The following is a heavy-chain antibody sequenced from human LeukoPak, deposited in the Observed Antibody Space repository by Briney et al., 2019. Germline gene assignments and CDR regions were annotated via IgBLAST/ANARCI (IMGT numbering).Heavy chain of an antibody. Sequence: SETLSLTCTVSGGSISSYYWSWIRQPPGKGLEWIGYIYYSGSTNYNPSLKSRVTISVDTSKNQFSLKLSSVTAADTAVYYCATLYYDILTGYLFGLVYWGQGTLVTVSS. CDR2: IYYSGST. V-gene: IGHV4-59*12. CDR1: GGSISSYY. D-gene: IGHD3-9*01. J-gene: IGHJ4*02. CDR3: ATLYYDILTGYLFGLVY.